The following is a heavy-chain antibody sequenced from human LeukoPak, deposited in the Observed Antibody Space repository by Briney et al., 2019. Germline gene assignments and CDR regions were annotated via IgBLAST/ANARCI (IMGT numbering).Heavy chain of an antibody. J-gene: IGHJ3*02. CDR2: ISTSSSYI. CDR1: GFTFSSYS. CDR3: ARWGPKNGDYRGGAFDI. Sequence: GGSLRLSCAASGFTFSSYSMNWVRQAPGKGLEWVSSISTSSSYIYYADSVKGRFTISRDNAKSSLYLQMNSLRAEDTAVYYCARWGPKNGDYRGGAFDIWGQGTMVTVSP. V-gene: IGHV3-21*01. D-gene: IGHD4-17*01.